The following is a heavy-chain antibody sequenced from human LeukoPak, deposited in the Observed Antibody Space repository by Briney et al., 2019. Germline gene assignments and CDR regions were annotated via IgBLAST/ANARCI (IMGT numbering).Heavy chain of an antibody. CDR2: IYYSGST. J-gene: IGHJ3*02. V-gene: IGHV4-31*03. Sequence: PSETLSLTCTVSGGSISSGGYYWSWIRQHPGKGLEWIGYIYYSGSTYYNPSLKSRVTISVDTSKNQFSLKLSSVTAADTAVYYCARVKYYYDSSGIDAFDIWGQGTMVTVSS. D-gene: IGHD3-22*01. CDR1: GGSISSGGYY. CDR3: ARVKYYYDSSGIDAFDI.